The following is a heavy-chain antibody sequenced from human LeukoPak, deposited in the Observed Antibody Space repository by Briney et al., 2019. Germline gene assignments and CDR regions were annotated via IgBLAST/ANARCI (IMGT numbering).Heavy chain of an antibody. CDR1: GFSLNSNGVG. J-gene: IGHJ5*02. V-gene: IGHV2-5*02. D-gene: IGHD2-15*01. Sequence: SGPTLVKPTQTLTLTCSFSGFSLNSNGVGVGWIRQPPGKAPEWLALIFWDDDKRYSPSLKSRLTIAKDTSKNQVVLTMTNMDSVDTATYFCARRYCRGAGCSTWFDLWGQGTLVIVSS. CDR2: IFWDDDK. CDR3: ARRYCRGAGCSTWFDL.